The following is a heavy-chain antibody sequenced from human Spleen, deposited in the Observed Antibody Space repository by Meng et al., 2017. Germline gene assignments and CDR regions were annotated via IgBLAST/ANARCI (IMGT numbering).Heavy chain of an antibody. D-gene: IGHD4-17*01. CDR1: GFTLSKYS. Sequence: GESLKISCAASGFTLSKYSMHWVRQAPGKGLEWVAVISYDGSKSYYADSVKGRFTISRDNSENTLYLQMNSLRDEDTGVYYCARDGGYGDPYYYGMDVWGQGTTVTVSS. V-gene: IGHV3-30*04. CDR2: ISYDGSKS. J-gene: IGHJ6*02. CDR3: ARDGGYGDPYYYGMDV.